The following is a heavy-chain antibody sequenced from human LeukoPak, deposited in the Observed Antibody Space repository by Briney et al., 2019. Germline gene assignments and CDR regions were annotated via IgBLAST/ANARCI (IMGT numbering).Heavy chain of an antibody. CDR3: ATGKGRRFYGMAV. CDR2: TSNGDVTT. V-gene: IGHV3-23*01. J-gene: IGHJ6*02. CDR1: GFTFSTYA. Sequence: PGGSLRLACAASGFTFSTYAMTWVRQPPGKGLELVSVTSNGDVTTYYAKTVAGRFTISRDNSKNTLYLQMNSLRAEDTAVYYCATGKGRRFYGMAVWGHGTRLTVSS.